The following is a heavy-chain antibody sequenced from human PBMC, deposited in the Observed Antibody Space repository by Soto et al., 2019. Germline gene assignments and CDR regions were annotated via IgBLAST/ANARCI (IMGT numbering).Heavy chain of an antibody. Sequence: GGSLRLGGADYVFTFTRDGRQCVRQAPGKGLEWVAVISYDGSNKYYADSVKGRFTISRDNSKNTLYLQMNSLRAEDTAAYYCAKDVEITGTFYFDYWGQGTLVTVSS. CDR2: ISYDGSNK. V-gene: IGHV3-30*18. D-gene: IGHD1-7*01. CDR1: VFTFTRDG. J-gene: IGHJ4*02. CDR3: AKDVEITGTFYFDY.